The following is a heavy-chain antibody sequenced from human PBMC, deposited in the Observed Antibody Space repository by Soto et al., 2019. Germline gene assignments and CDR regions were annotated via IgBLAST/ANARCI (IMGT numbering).Heavy chain of an antibody. J-gene: IGHJ4*02. Sequence: QLQLQESGPGLVKPSETLSLTCSVSDDSINSDKYYWGWIRQPPGKGLEWIGSNYYRGNAYYNPSLQTRVTISLDKSISQFSLKLNSVTAADSAVYFCARLEGLATISYYFDFWGPGALVTVSS. D-gene: IGHD5-12*01. CDR3: ARLEGLATISYYFDF. CDR2: NYYRGNA. V-gene: IGHV4-39*01. CDR1: DDSINSDKYY.